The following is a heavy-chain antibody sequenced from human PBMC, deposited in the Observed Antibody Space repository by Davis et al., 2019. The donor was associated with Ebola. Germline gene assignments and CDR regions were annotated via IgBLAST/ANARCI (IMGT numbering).Heavy chain of an antibody. CDR3: AKAGYSSGWAPFDY. V-gene: IGHV3-30*02. J-gene: IGHJ4*02. Sequence: GESLKISCAASGFTFSSYGMHWVRQAPGKGLEWVAFIRYDGSNKYYADSVKGRFTISRDNSKNTLYLQMNSLRAEDTAVYYCAKAGYSSGWAPFDYWGQGTLVTVSS. D-gene: IGHD6-19*01. CDR1: GFTFSSYG. CDR2: IRYDGSNK.